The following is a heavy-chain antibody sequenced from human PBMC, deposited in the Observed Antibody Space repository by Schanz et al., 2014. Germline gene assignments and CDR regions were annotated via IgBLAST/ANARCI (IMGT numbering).Heavy chain of an antibody. CDR2: MNPNSGDT. J-gene: IGHJ5*01. V-gene: IGHV1-8*01. CDR1: GGTFSSDT. Sequence: QVHLVQSGAEVKKPGSSVKVSCKASGGTFSSDTFSWVRQAPGQGLEWMGWMNPNSGDTGYPRKFQDRVTMTRNTSISTAYMELNSLRSEDTAVYYCARGRGCTGGSCYSWFDLWGQGTLVTVAS. CDR3: ARGRGCTGGSCYSWFDL. D-gene: IGHD2-15*01.